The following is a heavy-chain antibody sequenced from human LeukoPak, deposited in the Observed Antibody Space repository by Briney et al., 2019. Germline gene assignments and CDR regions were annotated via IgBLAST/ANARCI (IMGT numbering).Heavy chain of an antibody. CDR1: GFTFDDYA. Sequence: PGGSLRLSCVASGFTFDDYAIHWVRQAPGKGLEWVSGISWNSGSIDYADSVKGRFTISRDSAKNSLYLQMNSLRAEDTAVYYCARDHGWAFDYWGQGTLATVSS. V-gene: IGHV3-9*01. J-gene: IGHJ4*02. CDR2: ISWNSGSI. D-gene: IGHD6-19*01. CDR3: ARDHGWAFDY.